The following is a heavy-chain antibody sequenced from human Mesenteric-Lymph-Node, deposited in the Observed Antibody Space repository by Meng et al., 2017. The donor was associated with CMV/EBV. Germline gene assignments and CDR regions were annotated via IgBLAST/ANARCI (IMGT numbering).Heavy chain of an antibody. Sequence: SCKASGCTFTGYYMHWVRQATGRGLGRRGRNNPNSGGTNYAKKFQGRVTKTRDTSISTAYMELSKLRSDDTDVYYCARSPILYGPFDLWGRGTLVTVSS. D-gene: IGHD3-9*01. CDR1: GCTFTGYY. J-gene: IGHJ2*01. CDR3: ARSPILYGPFDL. V-gene: IGHV1-2*01. CDR2: NNPNSGGT.